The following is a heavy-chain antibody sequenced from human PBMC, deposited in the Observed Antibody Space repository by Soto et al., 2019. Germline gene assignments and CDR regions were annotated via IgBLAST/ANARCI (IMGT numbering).Heavy chain of an antibody. D-gene: IGHD6-6*01. V-gene: IGHV4-59*01. CDR3: ARDKGYSSSSRLYYGMDV. J-gene: IGHJ6*02. Sequence: PSETLSLTCTVSGGSISSYYWSWIRQPPGKGLEWIGYIYYSGSTSYNPSLKSRVTISADTSKNQFSLTLSSVTAADTAVYYCARDKGYSSSSRLYYGMDVWGPGTTVTVYS. CDR1: GGSISSYY. CDR2: IYYSGST.